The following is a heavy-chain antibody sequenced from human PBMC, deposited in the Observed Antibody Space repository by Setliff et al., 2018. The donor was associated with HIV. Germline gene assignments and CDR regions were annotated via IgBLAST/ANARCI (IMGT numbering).Heavy chain of an antibody. Sequence: GGSLRLSCAASGFTFSSYGMHWVRQAPGKGLEWVAVIWYDGSNKYYADAVKGRFTISRDNSKNTLYLQMNSLRAEDTAVYYCAKAPSGDSSSWYGGYYYYGMDVWGQGTTVTVSS. V-gene: IGHV3-30*02. CDR2: IWYDGSNK. CDR1: GFTFSSYG. D-gene: IGHD6-13*01. J-gene: IGHJ6*02. CDR3: AKAPSGDSSSWYGGYYYYGMDV.